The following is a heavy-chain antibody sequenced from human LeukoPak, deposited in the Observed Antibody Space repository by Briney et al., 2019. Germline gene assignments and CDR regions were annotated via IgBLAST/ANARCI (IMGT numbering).Heavy chain of an antibody. V-gene: IGHV3-23*01. Sequence: GGSLRLSCAASGFTFSSYAMSWVRQAPGKGLEWVSAISGSGGSTYYADSVKGRFTISRDNSKSTLYLQMNSLRAEDTAVYYCAKAFQYSSGWYFDYWGQGTLVTVSS. CDR2: ISGSGGST. CDR3: AKAFQYSSGWYFDY. CDR1: GFTFSSYA. D-gene: IGHD6-19*01. J-gene: IGHJ4*02.